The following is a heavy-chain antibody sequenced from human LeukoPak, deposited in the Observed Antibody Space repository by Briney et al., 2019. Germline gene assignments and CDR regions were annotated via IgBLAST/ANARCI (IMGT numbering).Heavy chain of an antibody. V-gene: IGHV4-39*07. CDR3: ARRGRSSLSY. CDR2: IYYSGST. Sequence: PSETLSLTCTVSGGSISSSSYYWGWIRQPPGKGLEWIGSIYYSGSTNYNPSLKSRVTISVDTSKNQFSLKLSSVTAADTAVYYCARRGRSSLSYWGQGTLVTVSS. D-gene: IGHD6-6*01. J-gene: IGHJ4*02. CDR1: GGSISSSSYY.